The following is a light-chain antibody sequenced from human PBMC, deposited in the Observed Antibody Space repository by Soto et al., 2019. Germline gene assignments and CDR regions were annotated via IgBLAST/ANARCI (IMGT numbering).Light chain of an antibody. Sequence: NFILTQPHSVSESPVKTVTISCTRSSGRFSSNYVQWYQQRPGSDPTIVIYDDKQSPSGVPDRFSGSIDSSSNSDSLTISGLQTEDEADYSCQSYDGXPNYVFGSGTKVT. V-gene: IGLV6-57*04. CDR1: SGRFSSNY. CDR2: DDK. CDR3: QSYDGXPNYV. J-gene: IGLJ1*01.